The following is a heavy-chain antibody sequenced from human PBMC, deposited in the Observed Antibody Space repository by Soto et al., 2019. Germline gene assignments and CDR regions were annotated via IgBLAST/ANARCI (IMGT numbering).Heavy chain of an antibody. D-gene: IGHD3-3*01. CDR1: GFTFSSYG. Sequence: QVQLVESGGGVVQPGRSLRLSCAASGFTFSSYGMHWVRQAPGKGLEWVAVISYDGSNKYYADSVKGRFTISRDDSKSTLYLQMNSLRAEDTAVYYCAKASRFDFPWFDPWGQGTLVTVSS. CDR2: ISYDGSNK. J-gene: IGHJ5*02. V-gene: IGHV3-30*18. CDR3: AKASRFDFPWFDP.